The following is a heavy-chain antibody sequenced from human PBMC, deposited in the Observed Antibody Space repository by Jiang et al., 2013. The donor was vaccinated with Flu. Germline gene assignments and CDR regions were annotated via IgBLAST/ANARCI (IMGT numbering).Heavy chain of an antibody. J-gene: IGHJ1*01. CDR2: IWYDGSNK. D-gene: IGHD4-23*01. V-gene: IGHV3-33*01. CDR1: GFTFSSYG. CDR3: AREGPQGYGGNAEYFQH. Sequence: VQLVESGGGVVQPGRSLRLSCAASGFTFSSYGMHWVRQAPGKGLEWVAVIWYDGSNKYYADSVKGRFTISRDNSKNTLYLQMNSLRAEDTAVYYCAREGPQGYGGNAEYFQHVGPGHPGPPSPQ.